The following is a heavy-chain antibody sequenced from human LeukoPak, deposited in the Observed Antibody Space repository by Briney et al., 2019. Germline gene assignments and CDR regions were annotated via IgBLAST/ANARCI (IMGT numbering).Heavy chain of an antibody. V-gene: IGHV4-30-4*08. J-gene: IGHJ5*02. Sequence: SETLSLTCTVSGGSISSGDYYWSWIRQPPGKGLEWIGYIYYSGSTYYNPSLKSRVTISVDTSKNQFSLKLSSVTAADTAVYYCARSKLGPRIRWFDPWGQGTLVTVSS. D-gene: IGHD7-27*01. CDR1: GGSISSGDYY. CDR2: IYYSGST. CDR3: ARSKLGPRIRWFDP.